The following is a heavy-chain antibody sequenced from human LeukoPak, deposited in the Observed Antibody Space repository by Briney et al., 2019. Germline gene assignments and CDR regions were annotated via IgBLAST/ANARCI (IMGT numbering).Heavy chain of an antibody. J-gene: IGHJ4*02. Sequence: SVKVSCKASGYTFTGYYMHWVRQAPGQGLEWMGGIIPIFGTANYAQKFQGRVTITADESTSTAYMELSSLRSEDTAVYYCARETLPTYYDILTIDEWGQGTLVTVSS. D-gene: IGHD3-9*01. CDR3: ARETLPTYYDILTIDE. CDR1: GYTFTGYY. V-gene: IGHV1-69*13. CDR2: IIPIFGTA.